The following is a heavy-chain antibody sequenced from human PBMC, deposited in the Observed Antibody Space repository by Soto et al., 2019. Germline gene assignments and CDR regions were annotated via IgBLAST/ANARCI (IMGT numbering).Heavy chain of an antibody. CDR1: GGTFSSYA. J-gene: IGHJ4*02. CDR2: IVPSVGTS. D-gene: IGHD5-12*01. CDR3: VRVVAIPGYPDN. V-gene: IGHV1-69*12. Sequence: QVQLVQSGAEVRQPASSVKVSCKTSGGTFSSYAISWVRQAPGQGLEWMGGIVPSVGTSTYAQKFQGRVAITADESTSTAYMELSSLRSDDTAIYYCVRVVAIPGYPDNWGQGTLVTVSS.